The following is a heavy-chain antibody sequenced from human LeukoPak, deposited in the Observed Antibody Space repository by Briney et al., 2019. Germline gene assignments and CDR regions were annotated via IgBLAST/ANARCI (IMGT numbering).Heavy chain of an antibody. Sequence: SETLSLTCTVSGGSISSYYWSWIRQPPGKGLEWIGYIYYSGSTNYNPSLKSRVTISVDTSKNQFSLKLSSVTAADTAVYYCARSYDFWSGYYFDYWGQGTLVTVSS. D-gene: IGHD3-3*01. J-gene: IGHJ4*02. V-gene: IGHV4-59*01. CDR3: ARSYDFWSGYYFDY. CDR2: IYYSGST. CDR1: GGSISSYY.